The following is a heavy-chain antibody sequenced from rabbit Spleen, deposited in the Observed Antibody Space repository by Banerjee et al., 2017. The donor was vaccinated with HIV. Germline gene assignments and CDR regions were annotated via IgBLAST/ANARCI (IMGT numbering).Heavy chain of an antibody. J-gene: IGHJ4*01. Sequence: QSLEESGGDLVKPGESLTLTCIASGVSFSGSSYMCWVRQAPGKGLEWIACINIVTGKSVYASWAKGRFIMSRTSSTTVTLQMTSLTAADTATYFCARGSAAMTMVITGYYLNLWGQGTLVTVS. CDR2: INIVTGKS. CDR1: GVSFSGSSY. D-gene: IGHD2-1*01. CDR3: ARGSAAMTMVITGYYLNL. V-gene: IGHV1S40*01.